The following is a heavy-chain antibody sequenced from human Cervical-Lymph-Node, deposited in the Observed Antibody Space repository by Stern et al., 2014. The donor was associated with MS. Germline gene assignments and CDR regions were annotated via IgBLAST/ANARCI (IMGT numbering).Heavy chain of an antibody. V-gene: IGHV3-30*01. Sequence: VQLVQSGGGVVKPGRSLRLSCAASGIAFSKYGLHWVRQAPGKSLEWVAVISPDGNDKFYADSVKGRFTISRDNSKNTLYLQMNTLRAEDTAMFYCAVDSYWGLGAFDIWGQGTMVTVSS. J-gene: IGHJ3*02. CDR3: AVDSYWGLGAFDI. CDR2: ISPDGNDK. CDR1: GIAFSKYG. D-gene: IGHD7-27*01.